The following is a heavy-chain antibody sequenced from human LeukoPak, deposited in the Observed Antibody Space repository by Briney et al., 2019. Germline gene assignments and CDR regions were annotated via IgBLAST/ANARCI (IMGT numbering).Heavy chain of an antibody. CDR2: IYYSGST. J-gene: IGHJ6*02. Sequence: SETLSLTCTVSGGSISSSSYYWGWIRQPPGKGLEWIGSIYYSGSTYYNPSLKSRVTISVDTSKNQFSLKLSSVTAADTAVYYCARLGLAYYYYGMDVWGQGTTVTVSS. CDR1: GGSISSSSYY. CDR3: ARLGLAYYYYGMDV. V-gene: IGHV4-39*07.